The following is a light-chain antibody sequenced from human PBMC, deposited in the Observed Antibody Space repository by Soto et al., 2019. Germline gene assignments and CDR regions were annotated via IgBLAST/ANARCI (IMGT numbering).Light chain of an antibody. V-gene: IGKV3-11*01. CDR3: QQRRSWPLT. J-gene: IGKJ4*01. CDR2: DTS. CDR1: QSVINY. Sequence: EVMLSQSPSTLSLSTGERATLSCRASQSVINYLAWYQQKPGQAPRLLIYDTSNRATGIPARFSGSGSGTDFTLIISSLEPEDFAVYYCQQRRSWPLTFAGGTKVAIK.